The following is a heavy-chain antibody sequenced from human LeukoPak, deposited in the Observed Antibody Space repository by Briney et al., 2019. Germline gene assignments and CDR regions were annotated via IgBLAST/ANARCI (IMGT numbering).Heavy chain of an antibody. CDR1: GYTFTSYG. D-gene: IGHD2-2*01. J-gene: IGHJ3*02. CDR3: ARWYCSSTSCYAGAFDI. Sequence: ASVKVSCKASGYTFTSYGISWVRQAPGQGLEWMGWISAYNGNTNYAQKLQGRVTMTTDTSTSTAYMELRSLRSDDTAVYYCARWYCSSTSCYAGAFDIWGLGTMVTVSS. V-gene: IGHV1-18*01. CDR2: ISAYNGNT.